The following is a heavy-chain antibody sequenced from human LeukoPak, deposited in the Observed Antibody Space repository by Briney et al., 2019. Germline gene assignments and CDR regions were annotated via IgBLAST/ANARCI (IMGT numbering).Heavy chain of an antibody. D-gene: IGHD6-13*01. CDR2: IGVGGGGST. CDR1: GFTFSSYA. V-gene: IGHV3-23*01. Sequence: GGSLRLSCAASGFTFSSYAISWVRQAPGKGLEWVAAIGVGGGGSTYCADSVKGRLTISRDNSKSSVYLQMNSLRAEDTAMYYCAGRKVAAGASGPPDYWGQGTLVTVSS. J-gene: IGHJ4*02. CDR3: AGRKVAAGASGPPDY.